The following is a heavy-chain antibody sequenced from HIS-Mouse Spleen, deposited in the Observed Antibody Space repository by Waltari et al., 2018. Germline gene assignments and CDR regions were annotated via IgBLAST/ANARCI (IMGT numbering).Heavy chain of an antibody. CDR3: ARSSNYGDYGEIDY. Sequence: QVQLQQWGAGLLKPSETLSLTCAVYGGSFSGYYWGCFRQPPGKGLEWIGEINHSGSTNYNPSLKSRVTISVDTSKNQFSLKLSSVTAADTAVYYCARSSNYGDYGEIDYWGQGTLVTVSS. J-gene: IGHJ4*02. CDR2: INHSGST. D-gene: IGHD4-17*01. CDR1: GGSFSGYY. V-gene: IGHV4-34*01.